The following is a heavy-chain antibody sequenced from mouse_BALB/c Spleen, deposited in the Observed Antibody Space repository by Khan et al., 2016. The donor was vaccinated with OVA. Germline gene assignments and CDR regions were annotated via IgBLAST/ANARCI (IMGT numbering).Heavy chain of an antibody. J-gene: IGHJ4*01. V-gene: IGHV3-2*02. CDR2: ISYSGST. CDR3: ACDGYRYHDSMDY. Sequence: VQLQESGPGLVKPSQSLSLTCTVSGYSITSDYAWNWLRQLPGNKLEWMGFISYSGSTNYNPYLKSLITITQDTSKNQFFLQLNSVTTEDTATCYCACDGYRYHDSMDYWGQGTSVTVSS. CDR1: GYSITSDYA. D-gene: IGHD2-3*01.